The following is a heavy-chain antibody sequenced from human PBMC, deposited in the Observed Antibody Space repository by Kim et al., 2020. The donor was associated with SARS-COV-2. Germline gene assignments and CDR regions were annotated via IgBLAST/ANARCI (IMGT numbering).Heavy chain of an antibody. CDR2: IHYSGST. CDR3: ARHILTGAYFDY. D-gene: IGHD7-27*01. CDR1: GGSISSSSYY. Sequence: SETLSLTCTVSGGSISSSSYYWGWIRQPPGKGLEWIGSIHYSGSTYYNPSLKSRVTISVDTSKNQFSLKLSSVTAADTAVYYCARHILTGAYFDYWGQGTLVTVSS. J-gene: IGHJ4*02. V-gene: IGHV4-39*01.